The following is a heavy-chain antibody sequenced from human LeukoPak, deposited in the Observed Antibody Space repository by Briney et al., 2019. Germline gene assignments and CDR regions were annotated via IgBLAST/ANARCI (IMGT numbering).Heavy chain of an antibody. CDR1: GGTFSSYA. V-gene: IGHV1-18*01. J-gene: IGHJ4*02. CDR2: ISAYNGNT. Sequence: ASVKVSCKASGGTFSSYAISWVRQAPGQGLEWMGWISAYNGNTNYAQKLQGRVTMTTDTSTSTAYMELRSLRSDDTAVYYCARVDATYCSSTSCYTGIPPYYFDYWGQGTLVTVSS. D-gene: IGHD2-2*02. CDR3: ARVDATYCSSTSCYTGIPPYYFDY.